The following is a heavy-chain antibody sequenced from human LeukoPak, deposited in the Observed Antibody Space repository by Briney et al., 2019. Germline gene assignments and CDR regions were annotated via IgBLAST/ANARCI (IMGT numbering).Heavy chain of an antibody. CDR2: ISGSGGTT. V-gene: IGHV3-23*01. Sequence: GGSLRLSCAASGLIFNNYAISWVRQAPGKGLEWVSAISGSGGTTYYANSVKGRFTISRDNSKNTLYLQMNSLRAEDTAVYYCAKDRVRYSYGFDYWGQGTLVTVSS. CDR3: AKDRVRYSYGFDY. D-gene: IGHD5-18*01. J-gene: IGHJ4*02. CDR1: GLIFNNYA.